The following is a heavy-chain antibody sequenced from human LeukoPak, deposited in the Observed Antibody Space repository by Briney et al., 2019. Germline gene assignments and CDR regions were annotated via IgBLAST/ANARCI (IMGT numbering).Heavy chain of an antibody. Sequence: GGSLRLSCAASGFTFSSYEMNWVRQAPGKGLEWVSYISSSGSTIYYADSVKGRFTVSRDNSKNTLYVQMNSLRAEDTAVYYCAKGPLAVEHSTHRFDFWGQGTLVTVSS. CDR3: AKGPLAVEHSTHRFDF. V-gene: IGHV3-48*03. D-gene: IGHD1/OR15-1a*01. CDR1: GFTFSSYE. J-gene: IGHJ4*02. CDR2: ISSSGSTI.